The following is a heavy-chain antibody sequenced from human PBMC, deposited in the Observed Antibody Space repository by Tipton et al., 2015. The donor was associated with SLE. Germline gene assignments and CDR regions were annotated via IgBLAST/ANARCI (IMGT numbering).Heavy chain of an antibody. Sequence: TLSLTCSVSGAFINSHYWSWIRQPPGKGLEWIGYIYYNGGTNYNPSLKSRVAISIDTSRKQFSLKLTSVTAADTAVYYCARGRNSWNNEAFHIWGQGTMVTVSS. CDR3: ARGRNSWNNEAFHI. D-gene: IGHD1/OR15-1a*01. J-gene: IGHJ3*02. V-gene: IGHV4-59*11. CDR1: GAFINSHY. CDR2: IYYNGGT.